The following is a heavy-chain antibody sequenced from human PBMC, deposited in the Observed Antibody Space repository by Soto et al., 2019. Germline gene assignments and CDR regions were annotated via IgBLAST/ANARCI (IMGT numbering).Heavy chain of an antibody. V-gene: IGHV2-70*01. CDR3: ARIPGPAAGIGYSSGMDV. CDR1: GFSLSTSGMC. CDR2: IDWDDDK. D-gene: IGHD6-13*01. Sequence: SGPTLVNPTQTLTLTCTFSGFSLSTSGMCVSWIRQPPGKALEWLALIDWDDDKYYSTSLKTRLTISKDTSKNQVVLTMTNMDLVDTPTYYCARIPGPAAGIGYSSGMDVWGQGTRAT. J-gene: IGHJ6*02.